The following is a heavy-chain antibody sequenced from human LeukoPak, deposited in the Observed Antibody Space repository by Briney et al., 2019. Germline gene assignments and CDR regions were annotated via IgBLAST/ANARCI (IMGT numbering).Heavy chain of an antibody. CDR1: GGTFSTYG. D-gene: IGHD3-16*02. CDR3: ARVNDYAWGSYRPLDY. V-gene: IGHV1-69*04. Sequence: ASVKVSCKASGGTFSTYGFSWVRQAPGQGLEWMGRIIPIFDIADYAQKFRDRVTITADKSTSTAYMELSSLRSEDTAVYYCARVNDYAWGSYRPLDYWGQGTLVTVSS. J-gene: IGHJ4*02. CDR2: IIPIFDIA.